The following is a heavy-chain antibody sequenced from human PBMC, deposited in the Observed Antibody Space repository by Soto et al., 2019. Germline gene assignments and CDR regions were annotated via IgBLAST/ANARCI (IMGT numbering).Heavy chain of an antibody. CDR2: ISYDGSNK. Sequence: GGSLRLSCAASGFTFSSYAMHWVRQAPGKGLEWVAVISYDGSNKYYADSVKGRFTISRDNSKNTLYLQMNSLRAEDTAVYYCAGDYGDYSSHPQYYFDYWGQGTLVTVSS. J-gene: IGHJ4*02. CDR3: AGDYGDYSSHPQYYFDY. CDR1: GFTFSSYA. V-gene: IGHV3-30-3*01. D-gene: IGHD4-17*01.